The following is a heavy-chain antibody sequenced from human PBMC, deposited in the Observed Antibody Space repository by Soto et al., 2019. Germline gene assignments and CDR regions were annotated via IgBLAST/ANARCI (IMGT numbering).Heavy chain of an antibody. Sequence: HPGGYLRLSCDASGFTFSNYAMSWVRQAPGRGLEWVSAISDDGTRTYYVDSVKGRFTISRDNSRNTLYLRMGSLRADDTAIYYCAKGRLSSSSGYDYWGLGTLVTVSS. CDR1: GFTFSNYA. CDR2: ISDDGTRT. J-gene: IGHJ4*02. V-gene: IGHV3-23*01. CDR3: AKGRLSSSSGYDY. D-gene: IGHD2-2*01.